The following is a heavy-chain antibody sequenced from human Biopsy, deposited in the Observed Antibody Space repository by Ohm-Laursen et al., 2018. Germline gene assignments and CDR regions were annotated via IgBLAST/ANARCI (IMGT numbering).Heavy chain of an antibody. D-gene: IGHD2-2*01. J-gene: IGHJ2*01. CDR2: INPKSGDT. CDR3: ARGRRHCSGTCSRWYFDL. V-gene: IGHV1-2*02. Sequence: ESSVKVSCKASGYTFTAFSVHWLRQAPGQGLEWMGWINPKSGDTDYPQNFQGRVSMTRDTSISTAYMDLSRLRSDDTAVYYCARGRRHCSGTCSRWYFDLWGRGTLVTVSS. CDR1: GYTFTAFS.